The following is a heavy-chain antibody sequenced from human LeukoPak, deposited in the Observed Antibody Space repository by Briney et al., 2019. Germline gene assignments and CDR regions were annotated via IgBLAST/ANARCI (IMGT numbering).Heavy chain of an antibody. J-gene: IGHJ4*02. V-gene: IGHV3-7*01. CDR2: IKQDGSEK. CDR1: GFTFSNYW. CDR3: ARDPSSLRDSYDY. Sequence: GGSLRLSCAASGFTFSNYWMNWVRQAPGKGLEWVANIKQDGSEKYYVDSVKGRFTISRDNAKNSLYLQMNSLRAEDTAVYYCARDPSSLRDSYDYWGQGTLVTVSS.